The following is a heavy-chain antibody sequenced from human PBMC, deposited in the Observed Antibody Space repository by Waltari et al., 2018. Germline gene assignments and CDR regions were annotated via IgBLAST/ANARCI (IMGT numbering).Heavy chain of an antibody. CDR1: GFTFSSSW. V-gene: IGHV3-7*01. CDR2: IKEDGSEK. Sequence: EVQLVESGGGLVQPGGSLRLSCAASGFTFSSSWMDWVRQAPGRGVEWVANIKEDGSEKYYVDSVKGRFIISRDNAKNSLYLQMTSLRVEDTAVYYCSRRLDAWGQGTTVTVSS. CDR3: SRRLDA. J-gene: IGHJ6*02.